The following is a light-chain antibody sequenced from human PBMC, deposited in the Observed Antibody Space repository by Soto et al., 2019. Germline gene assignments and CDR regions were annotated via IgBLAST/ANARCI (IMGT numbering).Light chain of an antibody. CDR3: QQYGSSPPT. CDR1: QSVSSSY. V-gene: IGKV3-20*01. Sequence: EMVLTQSPDTLSLSPGERATLSCRASQSVSSSYLAWYQQKLGQAPRLLIYGASTRATGIPDRFSGSGSGTDFTLTVSRLEAEDFAVFYCQQYGSSPPTFCQGTKLEIK. J-gene: IGKJ2*01. CDR2: GAS.